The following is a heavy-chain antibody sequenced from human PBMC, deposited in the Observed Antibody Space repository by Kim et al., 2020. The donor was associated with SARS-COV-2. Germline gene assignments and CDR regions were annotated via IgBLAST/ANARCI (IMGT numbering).Heavy chain of an antibody. V-gene: IGHV4-39*02. D-gene: IGHD2-2*01. CDR3: ARERRSGFVVVPAAVNWFDP. CDR2: IYYSGST. Sequence: SETLSLTCTVSGGSISSSSYYWGWIRQPPGKGLEWIGSIYYSGSTYYNQSLKSRVTISVDTSKNQFSLKLSSVTAADTAVYYCARERRSGFVVVPAAVNWFDPWGQGTLVTVSS. CDR1: GGSISSSSYY. J-gene: IGHJ5*02.